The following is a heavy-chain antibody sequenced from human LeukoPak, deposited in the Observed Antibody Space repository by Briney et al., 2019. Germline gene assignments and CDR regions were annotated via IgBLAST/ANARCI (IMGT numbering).Heavy chain of an antibody. V-gene: IGHV4-39*07. J-gene: IGHJ4*02. D-gene: IGHD5-18*01. CDR2: IYYSGST. CDR1: GGSISSSSYY. Sequence: PSETLSLTCTVSGGSISSSSYYWGWIRQPPGKGLEWIGSIYYSGSTYYNPSLKSRVTISVDTSKNQFSLKLSSVTAADTAVYYCARDGGADTAMVDYWGQGTLVTVSS. CDR3: ARDGGADTAMVDY.